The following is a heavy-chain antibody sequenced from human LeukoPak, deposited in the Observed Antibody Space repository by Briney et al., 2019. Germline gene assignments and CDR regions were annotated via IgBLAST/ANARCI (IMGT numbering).Heavy chain of an antibody. Sequence: ASVKVSCKASGYSFTTYAMNWVRQAPGQGLEGMGWINTNTGNPTYAQGFTGRFVFSLDTSVSTAYLQISSLKADDTAVYYCARANLWFGELGWIDPWGQGTLVTVSS. CDR1: GYSFTTYA. CDR2: INTNTGNP. D-gene: IGHD3-10*01. CDR3: ARANLWFGELGWIDP. V-gene: IGHV7-4-1*02. J-gene: IGHJ5*02.